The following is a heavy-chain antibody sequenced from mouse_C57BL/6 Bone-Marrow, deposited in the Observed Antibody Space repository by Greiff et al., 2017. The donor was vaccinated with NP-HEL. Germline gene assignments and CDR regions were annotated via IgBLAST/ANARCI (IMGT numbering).Heavy chain of an antibody. Sequence: EVKLVESVAGLVKPGGSLKLSCAASGFTFSSYAMSWVRQTPEKRLEWVAYISSGGDYIYYADPVKGRFTISSDNARNTLYLQMSSLKSNDTAMYYCTRDCYYLFAYWGQGTLVTVSA. J-gene: IGHJ3*01. V-gene: IGHV5-9-1*02. CDR1: GFTFSSYA. CDR3: TRDCYYLFAY. D-gene: IGHD2-3*01. CDR2: ISSGGDYI.